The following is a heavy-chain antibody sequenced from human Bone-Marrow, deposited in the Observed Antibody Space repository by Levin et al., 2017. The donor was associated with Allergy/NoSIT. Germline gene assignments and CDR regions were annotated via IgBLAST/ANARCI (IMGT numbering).Heavy chain of an antibody. D-gene: IGHD3-10*01. V-gene: IGHV1-2*06. CDR1: GYSFNDYF. CDR2: LNTLTTET. CDR3: AMGRVPANDAFDI. Sequence: ASVKVSCNASGYSFNDYFLHWVRQAPGQGLEWMGRLNTLTTETNYAQNFQGRVTMTRDTSISTAYMELTRLMTDDTAVYYCAMGRVPANDAFDIWGQGTAVTVSS. J-gene: IGHJ3*02.